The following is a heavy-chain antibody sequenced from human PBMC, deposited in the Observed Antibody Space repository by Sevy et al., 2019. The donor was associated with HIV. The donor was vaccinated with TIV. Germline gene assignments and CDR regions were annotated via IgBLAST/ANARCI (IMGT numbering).Heavy chain of an antibody. CDR1: GGSISSYY. D-gene: IGHD6-19*01. CDR3: ARATYSSGWYIDY. J-gene: IGHJ4*02. CDR2: IYHSGST. V-gene: IGHV4-4*02. Sequence: SETLSLTCTVSGGSISSYYWSWVRQPPGKGLEWIGEIYHSGSTNYNPSLKSRVTISVDKSKNQFSLKLSSVTAADTAVYYCARATYSSGWYIDYWGQGTLVTVSS.